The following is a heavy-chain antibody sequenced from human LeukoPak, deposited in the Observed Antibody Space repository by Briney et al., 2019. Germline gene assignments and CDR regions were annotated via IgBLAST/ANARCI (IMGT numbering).Heavy chain of an antibody. D-gene: IGHD6-13*01. J-gene: IGHJ4*02. CDR3: ARGPSIAAAGTEVDY. Sequence: ASVKVSCKASGYTFTSYGINWVRQAPGQGLEWMGWINPNSGGTNYAQKFQGRVTMTRDASISTAYMELSRLRSDDTAVYYCARGPSIAAAGTEVDYWGQGTLVTVSS. CDR2: INPNSGGT. CDR1: GYTFTSYG. V-gene: IGHV1-2*02.